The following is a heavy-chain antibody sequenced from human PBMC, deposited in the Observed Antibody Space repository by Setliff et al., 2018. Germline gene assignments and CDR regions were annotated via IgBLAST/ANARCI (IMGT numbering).Heavy chain of an antibody. V-gene: IGHV3-48*01. D-gene: IGHD6-13*01. Sequence: ETLSLTCTVSGGSISSPSYFWGWVRQPPGKEMEWIAHITSGGSSVSYVDSVKGRFAISTDSAKNSIFLQMNSLRAEDTAVYYCARSQYNSRWYVIGAFDYWGQGALVTVSS. CDR3: ARSQYNSRWYVIGAFDY. CDR2: ITSGGSSV. J-gene: IGHJ4*02. CDR1: GGSISSPSYF.